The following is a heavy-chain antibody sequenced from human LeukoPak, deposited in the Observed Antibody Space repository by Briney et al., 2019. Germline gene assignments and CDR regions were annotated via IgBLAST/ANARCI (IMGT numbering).Heavy chain of an antibody. J-gene: IGHJ5*02. CDR1: GFTFSSYA. D-gene: IGHD5-12*01. CDR2: ICYDGSKK. V-gene: IGHV3-30*02. CDR3: AKDSGGYWFAP. Sequence: PGGSLRLSCAASGFTFSSYAMHWVRQAAGKGLEGVAFICYDGSKKNYADSVKGGFTISRDNSRNTLDLQMNSLRADDTAVYYCAKDSGGYWFAPWGQGTLVTVSS.